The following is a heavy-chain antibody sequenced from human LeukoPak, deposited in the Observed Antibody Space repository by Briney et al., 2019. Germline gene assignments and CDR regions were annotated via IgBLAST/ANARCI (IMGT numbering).Heavy chain of an antibody. Sequence: ASVKVSCKASGYTFTSYDINWVRQATGQGLEWMGWMNPNSGNTGYAQKFQGRVTITRNTSISTAYMELSSLRSEDTAVYYCARILATGPSWFDPWGQGTLVTVSS. D-gene: IGHD2-15*01. CDR2: MNPNSGNT. J-gene: IGHJ5*02. V-gene: IGHV1-8*03. CDR1: GYTFTSYD. CDR3: ARILATGPSWFDP.